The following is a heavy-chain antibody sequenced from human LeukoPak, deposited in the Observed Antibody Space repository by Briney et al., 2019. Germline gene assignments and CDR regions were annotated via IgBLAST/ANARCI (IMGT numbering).Heavy chain of an antibody. CDR1: GITLRSYA. CDR3: AKLLRGVVVPYFDY. CDR2: ISGSGDRT. Sequence: SGGSLRLSCAASGITLRSYAMSWVRQAPGKGLEWVSAISGSGDRTYHADSVKGRFTVSRDTSNNTLFLQMNSLRAEDTAVYYCAKLLRGVVVPYFDYWGQGTLVTVSS. D-gene: IGHD3-10*01. J-gene: IGHJ4*02. V-gene: IGHV3-23*01.